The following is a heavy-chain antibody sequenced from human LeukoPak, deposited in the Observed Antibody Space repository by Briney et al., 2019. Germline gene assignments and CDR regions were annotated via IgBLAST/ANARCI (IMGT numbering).Heavy chain of an antibody. Sequence: GGSLRLSCAASGFTFSSYWMSWVRQAPGKGLEWVSGIGSDSNTHYADSVKGRFTISRDNSQNTLYLQMSSLRAEDTAVYYCAKDLLRWSFDSWGQGILVTVSS. CDR1: GFTFSSYW. D-gene: IGHD4-23*01. CDR3: AKDLLRWSFDS. J-gene: IGHJ4*02. V-gene: IGHV3-23*01. CDR2: IGSDSNT.